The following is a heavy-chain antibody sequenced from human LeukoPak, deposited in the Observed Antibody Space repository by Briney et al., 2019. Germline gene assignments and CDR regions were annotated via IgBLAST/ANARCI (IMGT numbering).Heavy chain of an antibody. D-gene: IGHD6-19*01. J-gene: IGHJ4*02. V-gene: IGHV3-13*01. CDR3: ARGGIEVSGIDEFDY. CDR2: IGIRGDT. CDR1: GFTFIDYD. Sequence: PGGSLSLSCAASGFTFIDYDMHWVRPVIGKGLEWVSAIGIRGDTHYSGSVKGRFIISRENAESSLYLQMNSLRAEDTAVYYCARGGIEVSGIDEFDYWGQGTLVTVSS.